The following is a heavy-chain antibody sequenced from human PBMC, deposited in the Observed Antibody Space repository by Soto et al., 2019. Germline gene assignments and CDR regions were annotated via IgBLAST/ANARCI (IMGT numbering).Heavy chain of an antibody. D-gene: IGHD3-16*01. CDR1: GFTFSSYG. CDR3: AKGSPATFGY. J-gene: IGHJ4*02. Sequence: RRLSCAASGFTFSSYGMHWVRQAPGKGLEWVAVISYDGSNEYYADSVKGRFTISRDNSKNTLYLQMNSLRAEDTAVYYCAKGSPATFGYWGQGTLVTVSS. V-gene: IGHV3-30*18. CDR2: ISYDGSNE.